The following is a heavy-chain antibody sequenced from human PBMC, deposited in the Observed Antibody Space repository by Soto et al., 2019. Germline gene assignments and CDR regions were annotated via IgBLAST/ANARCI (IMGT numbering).Heavy chain of an antibody. CDR3: ARDSSRGPYSSSVRFAP. CDR1: GDSVSSNSAA. D-gene: IGHD6-6*01. Sequence: SQTLSLTCAISGDSVSSNSAAWNWIRQSPSRGLEWLGRTYYRSKWYNDYAVSVKSRITINPDTSKNQFSLQLNSVTPEDTAVYYCARDSSRGPYSSSVRFAPWGQGTLVPVSS. J-gene: IGHJ5*02. V-gene: IGHV6-1*01. CDR2: TYYRSKWYN.